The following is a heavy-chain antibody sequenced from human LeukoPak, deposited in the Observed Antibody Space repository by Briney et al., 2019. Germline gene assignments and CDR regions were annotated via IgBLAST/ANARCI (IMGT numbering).Heavy chain of an antibody. CDR2: IHSSGTA. J-gene: IGHJ4*02. V-gene: IGHV4-30-2*02. CDR1: GGSISSGGYS. CDR3: ARRIPFDY. Sequence: SQTLPLTCSVSGGSISSGGYSWNWIRQPPGKGLEWIGYIHSSGTAYYNPSLKSRVTISLDTSKNQFSLKLSSVTAADTAVYYCARRIPFDYWGQGTLVTVSS.